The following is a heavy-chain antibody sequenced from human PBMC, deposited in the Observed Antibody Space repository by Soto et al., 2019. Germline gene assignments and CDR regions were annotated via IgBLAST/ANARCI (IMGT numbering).Heavy chain of an antibody. CDR2: IIPILGTA. V-gene: IGHV1-69*08. J-gene: IGHJ4*01. CDR1: GGTLISYS. Sequence: SVKVSCKASGGTLISYSISWVRQAPGQGLEWMGRIIPILGTANYAQRFQGRVTITADESTSTAYMELSSLGSEDTAVYYCARQNSSAWYTPTDYWGHGTRVNVSS. D-gene: IGHD6-19*01. CDR3: ARQNSSAWYTPTDY.